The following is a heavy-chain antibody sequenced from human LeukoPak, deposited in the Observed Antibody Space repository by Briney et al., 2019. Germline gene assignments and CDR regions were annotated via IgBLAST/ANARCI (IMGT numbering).Heavy chain of an antibody. V-gene: IGHV3-7*04. D-gene: IGHD3-16*01. J-gene: IGHJ4*02. CDR3: AMESYGPDDY. CDR1: GFTFSRYW. Sequence: GGSLRLSCAASGFTFSRYWMSWFRQAPGEGLEWVAHIKKDGTEKNYVDSVKGRFTISRDDSKNSVYLQMNSLRGEDTGVYYCAMESYGPDDYWGQGTLVTVSS. CDR2: IKKDGTEK.